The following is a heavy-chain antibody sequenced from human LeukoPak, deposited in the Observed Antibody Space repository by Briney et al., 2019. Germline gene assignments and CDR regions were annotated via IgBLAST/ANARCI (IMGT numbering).Heavy chain of an antibody. CDR3: ARKRGVGVDANAFDV. D-gene: IGHD3-3*01. V-gene: IGHV1-2*02. CDR1: GYTLTAYY. Sequence: GASVTVSCKPSGYTLTAYYVHWVRQAPGQGLEWMGWIHPSSGDTIYAQRFQGRVTLTTDTSISTAYKELSRLRSDDTAVYYCARKRGVGVDANAFDVWGQGTMVTVSS. J-gene: IGHJ3*01. CDR2: IHPSSGDT.